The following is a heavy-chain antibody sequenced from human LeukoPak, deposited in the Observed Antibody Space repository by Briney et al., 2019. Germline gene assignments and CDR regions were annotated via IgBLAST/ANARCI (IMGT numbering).Heavy chain of an antibody. Sequence: GASVKASCKAFGGIDSSYAISWVRQAPGQGLEWMGGALPIFGTANYAQKFQGRVTITADESTSTAYMALSSLRSQDTAVYYCARDQGYCSSTSCYLDNWGQGTLVTVSS. D-gene: IGHD2-2*01. V-gene: IGHV1-69*01. CDR3: ARDQGYCSSTSCYLDN. CDR2: ALPIFGTA. J-gene: IGHJ4*02. CDR1: GGIDSSYA.